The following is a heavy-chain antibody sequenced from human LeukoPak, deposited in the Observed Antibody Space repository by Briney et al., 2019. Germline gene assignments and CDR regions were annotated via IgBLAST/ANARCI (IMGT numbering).Heavy chain of an antibody. CDR3: ARVVAAPPTYNWFDP. Sequence: GGSLRLSCAASGFTFSSYWMSWVRQAPGKGLEWGSYISSSGSTIYYADSMKGRFTISRDNAKNSLYMQMNSLRAEDTAIYYCARVVAAPPTYNWFDPWGQGTLVTVSS. CDR2: ISSSGSTI. CDR1: GFTFSSYW. D-gene: IGHD2-15*01. J-gene: IGHJ5*02. V-gene: IGHV3-48*04.